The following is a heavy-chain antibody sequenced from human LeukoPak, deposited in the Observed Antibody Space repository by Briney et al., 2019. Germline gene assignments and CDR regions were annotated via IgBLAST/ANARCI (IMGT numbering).Heavy chain of an antibody. Sequence: PGGSLRLSCAASGFTFSSYWMSWVRQAPGKGLEWVANIKQDGSEKYYVDSVKGRFTISRDNAKNSLYLQMNSLRAEDTAVYYCARENHSGSYGLDALDIWGQGTMVTVSS. V-gene: IGHV3-7*01. CDR1: GFTFSSYW. CDR2: IKQDGSEK. D-gene: IGHD1-26*01. CDR3: ARENHSGSYGLDALDI. J-gene: IGHJ3*02.